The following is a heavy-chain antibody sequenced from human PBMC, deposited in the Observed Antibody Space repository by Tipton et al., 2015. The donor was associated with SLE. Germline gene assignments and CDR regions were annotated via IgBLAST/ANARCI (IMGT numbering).Heavy chain of an antibody. CDR1: GGSFSGYY. D-gene: IGHD6-19*01. V-gene: IGHV4-34*01. J-gene: IGHJ4*02. CDR2: INHSGST. CDR3: ARDFGAVAGFDY. Sequence: TLSLTCAVYGGSFSGYYWSWIRQPPGKGLEWIGEINHSGSTNYNPSLKSRVTISVDTSKNQFSLKLSSVTAADTAVYYCARDFGAVAGFDYWGQGTLVTVSS.